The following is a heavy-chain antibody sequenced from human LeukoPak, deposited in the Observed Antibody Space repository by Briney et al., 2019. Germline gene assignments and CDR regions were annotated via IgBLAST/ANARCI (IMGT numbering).Heavy chain of an antibody. Sequence: ASVKVSCKASGYTFTGYYMHWVRQAPGQGLEWMGWINPNSGGTHYAQKVQGRVTMTSDTSISTAYMELSRLRSDDTAVYYCARDCIVVVPEAAAGTNPFDYWGQGTLVTVSS. CDR2: INPNSGGT. V-gene: IGHV1-2*02. D-gene: IGHD2-2*01. CDR1: GYTFTGYY. CDR3: ARDCIVVVPEAAAGTNPFDY. J-gene: IGHJ4*02.